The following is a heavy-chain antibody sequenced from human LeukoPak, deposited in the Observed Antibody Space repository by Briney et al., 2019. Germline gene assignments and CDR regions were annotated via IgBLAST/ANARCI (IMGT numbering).Heavy chain of an antibody. CDR3: ARDWNVVVPAANNWFDP. Sequence: SETLSLTCTASGGSISSYYWSWIRQPAGKGLEWIGRIYTSGSTNYNPSLKSRVTMSVDTSKNQFSLKLSSVTAADTAVYYCARDWNVVVPAANNWFDPWGQGTLVTVSS. D-gene: IGHD2-2*01. CDR2: IYTSGST. V-gene: IGHV4-4*07. CDR1: GGSISSYY. J-gene: IGHJ5*02.